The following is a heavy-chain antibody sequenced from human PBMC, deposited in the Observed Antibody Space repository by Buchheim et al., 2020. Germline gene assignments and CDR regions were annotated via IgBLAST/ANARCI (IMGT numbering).Heavy chain of an antibody. V-gene: IGHV4-30-2*01. CDR3: ARVRTYYYDSSGYYLGYYFDY. D-gene: IGHD3-22*01. CDR2: IFHSGST. CDR1: GGSISSGGYS. Sequence: QLQLQESGSGLVKPSQTLSLTCAVSGGSISSGGYSWSWIRQPPGKGLEWIGYIFHSGSTYYNPSLKSRVTIPVDRSQNQFSLKLSSVTAADTAVYYCARVRTYYYDSSGYYLGYYFDYWGQGTL. J-gene: IGHJ4*02.